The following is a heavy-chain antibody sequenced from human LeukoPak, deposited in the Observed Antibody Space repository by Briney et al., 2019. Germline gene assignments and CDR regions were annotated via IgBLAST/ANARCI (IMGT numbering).Heavy chain of an antibody. V-gene: IGHV1-18*01. J-gene: IGHJ4*02. CDR1: GYTFNNYG. CDR2: ISAYNGNT. Sequence: ASVKVSCKASGYTFNNYGVTWVRQAPGQGLEWMGWISAYNGNTNYAQKFQGRVTMTTDTSTTTAYMELRSLRSDDTAMYYCAREWYYYTSGSYSHCDYWGQGTLVTVSS. CDR3: AREWYYYTSGSYSHCDY. D-gene: IGHD3-10*01.